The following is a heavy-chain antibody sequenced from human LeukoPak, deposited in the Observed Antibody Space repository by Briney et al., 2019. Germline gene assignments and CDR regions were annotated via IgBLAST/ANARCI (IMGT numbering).Heavy chain of an antibody. D-gene: IGHD5-12*01. V-gene: IGHV3-66*01. CDR1: GFTVSSNY. Sequence: GGSLRLSCAASGFTVSSNYMSWVRQAPGKGLEWVSVIYSSGATYYADSVKGRFTISRDNSKNTLYFQMNSLRAEDTAVYYCARKWESGYDYGYWGQGTLVTVSS. CDR2: IYSSGAT. CDR3: ARKWESGYDYGY. J-gene: IGHJ4*02.